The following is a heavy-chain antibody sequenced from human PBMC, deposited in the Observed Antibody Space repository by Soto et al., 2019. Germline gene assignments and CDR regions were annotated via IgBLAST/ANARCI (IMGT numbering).Heavy chain of an antibody. Sequence: EVQLVESGGGLVQPGRSLRLSCTASGFTFGDYAMSWFRQAPGKGLEWVGFIRSKAYGGTKEYAASAKGRFTISRDDSKSIAYLQMTSLKTEHTAVYYVAAAGLGLNYFAYWGQGTLVTVSS. CDR1: GFTFGDYA. CDR3: AAAGLGLNYFAY. V-gene: IGHV3-49*03. CDR2: IRSKAYGGTK. J-gene: IGHJ4*02. D-gene: IGHD6-13*01.